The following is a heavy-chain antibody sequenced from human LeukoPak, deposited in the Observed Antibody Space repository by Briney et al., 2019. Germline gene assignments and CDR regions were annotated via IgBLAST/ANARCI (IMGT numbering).Heavy chain of an antibody. CDR3: ARSPDMVRGVIITDYYYMDV. V-gene: IGHV3-48*01. J-gene: IGHJ6*03. D-gene: IGHD3-10*01. CDR1: GFTFSSYS. Sequence: PGGSLRLSCAASGFTFSSYSMNWVRQAPGKELEWVSYISSSSSTIYYADSVKGRFTISRDNAKNSLYLQMNSLRAEDTAVYYCARSPDMVRGVIITDYYYMDVWGKGTTVTVSS. CDR2: ISSSSSTI.